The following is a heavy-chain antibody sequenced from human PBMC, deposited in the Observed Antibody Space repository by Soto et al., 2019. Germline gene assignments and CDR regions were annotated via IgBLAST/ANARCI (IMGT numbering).Heavy chain of an antibody. D-gene: IGHD6-13*01. CDR1: GCTLTELS. J-gene: IGHJ4*01. CDR2: FDPEDGET. Sequence: ASVKVSCKVSGCTLTELSMHWVRQAPGKGLEWMGGFDPEDGETIYAQKFQGRVTMTEDTSTDTAYMELSSLRSEDTAVYYCATLQPDIAAAGTDYWGQGTLVTVSS. V-gene: IGHV1-24*01. CDR3: ATLQPDIAAAGTDY.